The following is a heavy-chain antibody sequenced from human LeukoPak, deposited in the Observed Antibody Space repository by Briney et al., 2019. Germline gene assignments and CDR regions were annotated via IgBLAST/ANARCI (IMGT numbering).Heavy chain of an antibody. Sequence: GGSLRLSCSASGFSFSSYAMHWVRQAPGKGLEYVSAISSNGGSTYYADSVKGRFTTSRDNSKNTLYLQMSSLRAEDTAVYYCVKADCSGGSCYRIWGQGTLVTVSS. CDR2: ISSNGGST. J-gene: IGHJ4*02. CDR1: GFSFSSYA. V-gene: IGHV3-64D*06. CDR3: VKADCSGGSCYRI. D-gene: IGHD2-15*01.